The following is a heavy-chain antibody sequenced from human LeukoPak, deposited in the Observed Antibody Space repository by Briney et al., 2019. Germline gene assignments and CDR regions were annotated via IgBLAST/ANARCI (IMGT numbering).Heavy chain of an antibody. CDR3: VRGTGY. CDR2: ISSNGDNT. J-gene: IGHJ4*02. CDR1: GFTFSTYV. Sequence: GGSLRLSCSVSGFTFSTYVMHWVRQAPGKGLEYVSAISSNGDNTYYADSVKGRFTISRDNSKNTLYLQMSSLRANDTAVYYRVRGTGYWGQGTLVTVSS. V-gene: IGHV3-64D*06.